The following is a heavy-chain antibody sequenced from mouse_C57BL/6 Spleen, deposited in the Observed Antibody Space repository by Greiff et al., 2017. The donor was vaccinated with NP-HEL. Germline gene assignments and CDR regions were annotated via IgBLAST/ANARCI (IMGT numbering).Heavy chain of an antibody. CDR1: GFSLTSYG. CDR3: AILTGTGGYYYAMDY. V-gene: IGHV2-5*01. D-gene: IGHD4-1*01. J-gene: IGHJ4*01. CDR2: IWRGGST. Sequence: QVQLQQSGPGLVQPSQSLSITCTVSGFSLTSYGVHWVRQSPGKGLEWLGVIWRGGSTDYNAAFMSRLSITKDNSKSQVFFKMNSLQADDTAIYYCAILTGTGGYYYAMDYWGQGTSVTVSS.